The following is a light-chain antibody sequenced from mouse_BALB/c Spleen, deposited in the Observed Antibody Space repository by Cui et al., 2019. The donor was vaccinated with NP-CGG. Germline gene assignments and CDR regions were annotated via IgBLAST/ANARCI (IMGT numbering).Light chain of an antibody. J-gene: IGLJ1*01. CDR3: ALWYSNHWV. CDR2: GTN. Sequence: QAVVTQESAPTTSPGETVTFTCRSSTGAVTTSNYANWVQEKPDHLFTGLIGGTNNRAPGVPARFSGSLIGDKAALTITGAQTEDEAIYFFALWYSNHWVFSGGTKLTVL. CDR1: TGAVTTSNY. V-gene: IGLV1*01.